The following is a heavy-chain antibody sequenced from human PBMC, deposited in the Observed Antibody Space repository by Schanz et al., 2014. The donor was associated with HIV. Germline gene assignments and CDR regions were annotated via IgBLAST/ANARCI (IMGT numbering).Heavy chain of an antibody. V-gene: IGHV1-8*01. CDR3: ARSASVISSGWCSGNACYSGAFHS. Sequence: QVQLVQSGAEVREPGASVKVSCKASGYTFNTYDINWVRQAPGQGLEWMGWMNPNRGNAGFAQNFQGRVTLTRDTSITTAYMELTSLRPEDTAVYFCARSASVISSGWCSGNACYSGAFHSWGQGSLVIVSS. J-gene: IGHJ4*02. CDR2: MNPNRGNA. CDR1: GYTFNTYD. D-gene: IGHD2-15*01.